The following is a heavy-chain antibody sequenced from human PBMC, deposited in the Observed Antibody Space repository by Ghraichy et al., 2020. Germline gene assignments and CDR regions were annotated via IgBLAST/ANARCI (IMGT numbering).Heavy chain of an antibody. CDR1: GYTFTSYG. CDR2: ISAYNGNT. Sequence: ASVKVSCKASGYTFTSYGITWVRQAPGQGLEWMGWISAYNGNTNYAQKLQGRVTMTTDTSTSTAYMELRSLRSDDTAVYYCARIKVATIGNTYCSGATCLNWFDPWGQGTLVTVSS. D-gene: IGHD2-15*01. V-gene: IGHV1-18*01. CDR3: ARIKVATIGNTYCSGATCLNWFDP. J-gene: IGHJ5*02.